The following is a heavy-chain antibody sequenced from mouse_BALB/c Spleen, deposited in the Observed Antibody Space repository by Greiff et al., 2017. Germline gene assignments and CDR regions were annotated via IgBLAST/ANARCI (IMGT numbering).Heavy chain of an antibody. V-gene: IGHV1S137*01. J-gene: IGHJ2*01. CDR1: GYTFTDYA. D-gene: IGHD1-1*01. CDR3: ARGGYYYGSSYYFDY. Sequence: QVQLKQSGAELVRPGVSVKISCKGSGYTFTDYAMHWVKQSHAKSLEWIGVISTYYGDASYNQKFKGKATMTVDKSSSTAYMELARLTSEDSAIYYCARGGYYYGSSYYFDYWGQGTTLTVSS. CDR2: ISTYYGDA.